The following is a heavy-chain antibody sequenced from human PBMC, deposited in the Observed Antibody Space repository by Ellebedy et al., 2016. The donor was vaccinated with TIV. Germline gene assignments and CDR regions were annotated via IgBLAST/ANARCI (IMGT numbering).Heavy chain of an antibody. CDR3: ARGWNAD. CDR1: GFTFSDFY. CDR2: ISTSGSTI. V-gene: IGHV3-11*01. D-gene: IGHD1-1*01. Sequence: GESLKISCAASGFTFSDFYLSWLRQAPGKVLEGVSYISTSGSTIYYADSVKGRFTTSRDNTKNSLYLQMNSLRAEDTAVYYCARGWNADWGQGTLVTVSS. J-gene: IGHJ4*02.